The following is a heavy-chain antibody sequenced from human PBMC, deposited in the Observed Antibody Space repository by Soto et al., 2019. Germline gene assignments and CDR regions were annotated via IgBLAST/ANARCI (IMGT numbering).Heavy chain of an antibody. J-gene: IGHJ5*01. CDR3: ARNLWGTYQFDC. V-gene: IGHV1-3*01. D-gene: IGHD3-16*01. Sequence: ASVKVSCKTSGYTFTSYAIHWVRQAPGQSLEWMGWLNAGNGDTKYSLNFQDRVTITRDTAASTAYMELSSLRSEDTAVYFCARNLWGTYQFDCWGQGTLVTVSS. CDR1: GYTFTSYA. CDR2: LNAGNGDT.